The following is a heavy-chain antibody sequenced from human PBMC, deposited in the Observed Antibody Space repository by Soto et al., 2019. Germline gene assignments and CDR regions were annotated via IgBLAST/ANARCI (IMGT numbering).Heavy chain of an antibody. D-gene: IGHD3-22*01. V-gene: IGHV1-18*01. J-gene: IGHJ6*02. Sequence: ASVKVSCKASGYTFTSYGISWVRQAPGQGLEWMGWISAYNGNTNYAQKLQGRVTMTTDTSTSTAYMEMRSLRSDDTAVYYCSRVVWRVDSSGYYDYYHYYGMDVWGQGTTVTVSS. CDR1: GYTFTSYG. CDR2: ISAYNGNT. CDR3: SRVVWRVDSSGYYDYYHYYGMDV.